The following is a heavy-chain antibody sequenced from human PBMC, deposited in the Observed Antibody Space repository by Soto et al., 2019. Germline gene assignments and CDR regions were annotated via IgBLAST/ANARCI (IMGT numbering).Heavy chain of an antibody. V-gene: IGHV3-23*01. Sequence: PGGSLILSCAASGFTFSSYAMSWVRQAPGKGLEWVSAISGSGGSTYYADSVKGRFTISRDNSKNTLYLQMNSLRAEDTAVYYCAKNNGYSSGWYLDYWGQGTLVTVSS. CDR3: AKNNGYSSGWYLDY. CDR2: ISGSGGST. D-gene: IGHD6-19*01. J-gene: IGHJ4*02. CDR1: GFTFSSYA.